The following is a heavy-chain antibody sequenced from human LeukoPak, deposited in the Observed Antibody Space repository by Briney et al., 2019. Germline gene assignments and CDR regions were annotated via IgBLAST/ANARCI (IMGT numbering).Heavy chain of an antibody. CDR1: GYTFTSYA. CDR3: ARDPLNYYGSGSYNYYGMDV. CDR2: INAGNGNT. D-gene: IGHD3-10*01. J-gene: IGHJ6*02. Sequence: ASVTVSCKASGYTFTSYAMHWVRQAPGQRLEWMGWINAGNGNTKYSQKFQGRVTITADESTSTAYMELSSLRSEDTAVYYCARDPLNYYGSGSYNYYGMDVWGQGTTVTVSS. V-gene: IGHV1-3*01.